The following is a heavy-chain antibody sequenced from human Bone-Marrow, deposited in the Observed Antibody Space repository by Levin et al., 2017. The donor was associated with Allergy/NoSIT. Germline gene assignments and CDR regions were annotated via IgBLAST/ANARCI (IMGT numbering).Heavy chain of an antibody. CDR1: GYSFTSFY. J-gene: IGHJ4*02. V-gene: IGHV1-8*01. Sequence: ASVKVSCKASGYSFTSFYINWVRQAAGQGLEWMGWMNPNSGTTGSAQKFQGRVTMTRNTSTSTAYLDLNSLTSEDTAVYYCARWWYTSYHYYFDYWGQGTLVTVSS. CDR2: MNPNSGTT. D-gene: IGHD6-19*01. CDR3: ARWWYTSYHYYFDY.